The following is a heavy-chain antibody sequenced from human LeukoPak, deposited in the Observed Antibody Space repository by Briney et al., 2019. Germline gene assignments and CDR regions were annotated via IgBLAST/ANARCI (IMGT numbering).Heavy chain of an antibody. CDR1: GFTFSSYW. J-gene: IGHJ3*02. CDR3: VRQYNWNFEGAFDI. V-gene: IGHV3-74*01. CDR2: INSDGSSA. D-gene: IGHD1-7*01. Sequence: PGGSLRLSCAASGFTFSSYWMHWVRQAPGKGLVWVSRINSDGSSASYADSVKGRFTISRDNAKNTLYLQMNSLRAEDTAVYYCVRQYNWNFEGAFDIWGQGTMVTVSS.